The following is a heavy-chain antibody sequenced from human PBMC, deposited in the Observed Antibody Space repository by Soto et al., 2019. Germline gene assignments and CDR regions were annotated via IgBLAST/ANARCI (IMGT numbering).Heavy chain of an antibody. J-gene: IGHJ1*01. CDR1: GYTFTSYG. D-gene: IGHD3-22*01. CDR2: ISAYNGNT. CDR3: ATRYYYDSSGYYPGAEYFQH. V-gene: IGHV1-18*01. Sequence: GASVKVSCKASGYTFTSYGISWVRQAPGQGLEWMGWISAYNGNTNYAQKLQGRVTMTTDTSTSTAYMELRSLRSDDTAVYYCATRYYYDSSGYYPGAEYFQHWGQGTLVTVSS.